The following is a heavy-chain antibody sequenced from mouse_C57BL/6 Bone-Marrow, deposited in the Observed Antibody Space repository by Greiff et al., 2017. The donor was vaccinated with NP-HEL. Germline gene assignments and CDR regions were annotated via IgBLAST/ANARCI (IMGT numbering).Heavy chain of an antibody. CDR3: ARTLITTVGFDY. Sequence: QVQLKESGAELARPGASVKLSCKASGYTFTSYGISWVKQRTGQGLEWIGEIYPRSGNTYYNEKFKGKATLTADKSSSTAYMELRSLTSEDSAVYFCARTLITTVGFDYWGQGTTLTVSS. V-gene: IGHV1-81*01. J-gene: IGHJ2*01. CDR2: IYPRSGNT. CDR1: GYTFTSYG. D-gene: IGHD1-1*01.